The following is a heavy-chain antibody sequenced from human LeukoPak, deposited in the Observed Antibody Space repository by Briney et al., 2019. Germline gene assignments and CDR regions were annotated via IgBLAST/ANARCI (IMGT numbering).Heavy chain of an antibody. CDR2: IYYGGST. J-gene: IGHJ4*02. D-gene: IGHD1-26*01. CDR3: ARLYSGSYYERDY. CDR1: GDSISSDIYS. V-gene: IGHV4-39*01. Sequence: SETLSLTCTVSGDSISSDIYSWGWIRQPPGKGLEWIGTIYYGGSTYYNPSLKSRVTTSVDTSKNKSSLRLSSGPPPDTVVYYCARLYSGSYYERDYWGQGTLVTVSS.